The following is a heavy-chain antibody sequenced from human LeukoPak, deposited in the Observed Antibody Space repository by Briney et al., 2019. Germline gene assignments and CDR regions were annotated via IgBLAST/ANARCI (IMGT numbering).Heavy chain of an antibody. CDR2: ISPNSGGT. J-gene: IGHJ4*02. V-gene: IGHV1-2*02. CDR1: GYTLTDYN. Sequence: SVKVSCKTSGYTLTDYNIHWVRQAPGQGLEWMGWISPNSGGTNYAQRFQGMVTMTRDTSISTAYMDLSSLKSDGTATYYCSVWFGELSHWGQGTLVTVSS. D-gene: IGHD3-10*01. CDR3: SVWFGELSH.